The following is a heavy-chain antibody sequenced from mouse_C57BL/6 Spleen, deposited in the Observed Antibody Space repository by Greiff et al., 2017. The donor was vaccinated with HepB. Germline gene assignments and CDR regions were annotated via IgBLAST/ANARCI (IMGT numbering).Heavy chain of an antibody. D-gene: IGHD2-2*01. CDR2: IDPETGGT. V-gene: IGHV1-15*01. CDR1: GYTFTDYE. J-gene: IGHJ3*01. Sequence: VQLQQSGAELVRPGASVTLSCKASGYTFTDYEMHWVKQTPVHGLEWIGAIDPETGGTAYNQKFKGKAILTADKSSSTAYMELRILTSEDSAVYYCTRLYGYDQAWFAYWGQGTLVTVSA. CDR3: TRLYGYDQAWFAY.